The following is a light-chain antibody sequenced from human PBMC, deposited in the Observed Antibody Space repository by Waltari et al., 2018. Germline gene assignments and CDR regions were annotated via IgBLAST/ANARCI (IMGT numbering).Light chain of an antibody. CDR1: QSVTTSS. J-gene: IGKJ1*01. Sequence: EIVLTKSPGTLSLSPGEKDTLSFRASQSVTTSSLAWYQQKPGQAPRLLIYGASSRATDIPDRFGGSGSGRDFTLTISRLEPEDFAVYYCQQYGSSTWTFGQGTKVEVK. CDR3: QQYGSSTWT. CDR2: GAS. V-gene: IGKV3-20*01.